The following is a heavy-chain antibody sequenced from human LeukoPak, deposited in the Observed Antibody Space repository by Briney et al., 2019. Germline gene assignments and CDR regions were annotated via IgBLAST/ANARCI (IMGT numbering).Heavy chain of an antibody. J-gene: IGHJ4*02. CDR3: AREGSSGYFAY. V-gene: IGHV3-30*02. CDR2: IQYYGNNK. D-gene: IGHD3-22*01. CDR1: GFPFTSCG. Sequence: SGGSLRLSCAASGFPFTSCGMYWVRQAPGKGLEWVAFIQYYGNNKHYADAVRGRFTISRDNSKSTLYLQMNSLRAEDTAVYYCAREGSSGYFAYWGQGTLVTVSS.